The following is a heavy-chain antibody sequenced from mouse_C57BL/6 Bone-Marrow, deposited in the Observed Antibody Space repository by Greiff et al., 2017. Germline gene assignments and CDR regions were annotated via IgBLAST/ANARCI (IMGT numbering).Heavy chain of an antibody. Sequence: LQQSGAELVRPGASVKLSCTASGFNIKDDYMHWVKQRPEQGLEWIGWIDPENGDTEYASKFQGKATITADTSSNTAYLQLSSLTSEDTAVYYCTTMMFDYWGQGTTLTVSS. V-gene: IGHV14-4*01. J-gene: IGHJ2*01. CDR1: GFNIKDDY. CDR2: IDPENGDT. D-gene: IGHD2-3*01. CDR3: TTMMFDY.